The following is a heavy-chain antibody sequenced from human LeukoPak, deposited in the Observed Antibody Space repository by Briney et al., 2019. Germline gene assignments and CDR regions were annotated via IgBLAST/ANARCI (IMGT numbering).Heavy chain of an antibody. CDR3: AGGGSWELPNFDY. V-gene: IGHV4-59*01. CDR2: IYYSGRT. J-gene: IGHJ4*02. CDR1: GGAISSYY. Sequence: SETLSLTCTVSGGAISSYYWSWIRQPPGKGLEWIGYIYYSGRTNYNPSLTSRVTISVDTSKNQFSLTLSSVTAADTAVYYCAGGGSWELPNFDYWGQGTLVTVSS. D-gene: IGHD1-26*01.